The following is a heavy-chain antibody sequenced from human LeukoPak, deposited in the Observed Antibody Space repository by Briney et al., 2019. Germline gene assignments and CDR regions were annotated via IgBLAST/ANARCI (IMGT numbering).Heavy chain of an antibody. CDR2: ISSSSSYI. CDR3: ASPFYLNTIFGVVIP. V-gene: IGHV3-21*04. D-gene: IGHD3-3*01. CDR1: GFTFSSYS. J-gene: IGHJ5*02. Sequence: PGGSLRLSCAASGFTFSSYSMNWVRQAPGKGLEWVSSISSSSSYIYYADSVKGRFTISKDNSKNTLYLQMNSLRAEDTAVYYCASPFYLNTIFGVVIPWGQGTLVTVSS.